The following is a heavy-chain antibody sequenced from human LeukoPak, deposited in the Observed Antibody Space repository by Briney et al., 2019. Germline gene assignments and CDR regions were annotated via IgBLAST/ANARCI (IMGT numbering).Heavy chain of an antibody. V-gene: IGHV4-31*03. Sequence: SETLSLTCTVSGGSISSGGYYWSWIRQHPGKGLEWIGYIYYSGSTYYNPSLKSRVTISVDTSKNQFSLKLSSVTAADTAVYYCARVPPSGYDYLFFDYWGQGTLVTVSS. CDR1: GGSISSGGYY. CDR3: ARVPPSGYDYLFFDY. J-gene: IGHJ4*02. CDR2: IYYSGST. D-gene: IGHD5-12*01.